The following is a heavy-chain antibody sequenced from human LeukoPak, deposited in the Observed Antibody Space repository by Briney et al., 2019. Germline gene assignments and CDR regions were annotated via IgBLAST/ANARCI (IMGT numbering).Heavy chain of an antibody. CDR3: ARESSGVIGY. J-gene: IGHJ4*02. CDR2: IGSSGSTI. V-gene: IGHV3-48*03. Sequence: GGSPRLSCAASGFIFSSYEMDWVRQAPGKGLEWISYIGSSGSTIYYAASVKGRFTISRDNAKDSLYLQLNSLRVDDTAIYYCARESSGVIGYWGQGTLVTVSS. D-gene: IGHD3-10*01. CDR1: GFIFSSYE.